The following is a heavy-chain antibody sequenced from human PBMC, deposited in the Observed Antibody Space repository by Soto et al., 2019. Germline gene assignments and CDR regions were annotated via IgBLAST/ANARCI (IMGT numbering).Heavy chain of an antibody. V-gene: IGHV4-61*05. CDR2: INYSGNT. Sequence: XXTLSLPFTVSGGSISSSNNFWGPLRQSPGKGLEWIGFINYSGNTNYNPSLKSRVTMSVDTSKNQISLKLGSVIAADTAVYYCARHEGSSGCYDYWGQGTLVTVSS. CDR1: GGSISSSNNF. J-gene: IGHJ4*02. CDR3: ARHEGSSGCYDY. D-gene: IGHD6-19*01.